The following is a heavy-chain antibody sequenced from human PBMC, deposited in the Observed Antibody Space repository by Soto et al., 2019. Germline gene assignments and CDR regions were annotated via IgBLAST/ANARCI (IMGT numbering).Heavy chain of an antibody. CDR2: ISYDGSNK. CDR3: ARDTYFDWQPRHYYYYYYSMDV. V-gene: IGHV3-30-3*01. J-gene: IGHJ6*02. Sequence: QVQLVESGGGVVQPGRSLRLSCAASGFTFSSYAMHWVRQAPGKGLGWVAVISYDGSNKYYADSVKGRFTISRDNSKNSLYLQMNSLRAEDTAVYYCARDTYFDWQPRHYYYYYYSMDVWGQGSTVTVYS. CDR1: GFTFSSYA. D-gene: IGHD3-9*01.